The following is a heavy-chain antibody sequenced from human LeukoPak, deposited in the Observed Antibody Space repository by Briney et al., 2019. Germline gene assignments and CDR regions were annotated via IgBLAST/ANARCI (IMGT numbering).Heavy chain of an antibody. Sequence: GGSLRLSCAASGFTFSSYAMSWVRQAPGKGLEWVSAISGSGGSTYHADSVKGRFTISRDNSKNTLYLQMNSLRAEDTAVYYCARDYYGSGTYDYWGQGTLVTVSS. D-gene: IGHD3-10*01. J-gene: IGHJ4*02. V-gene: IGHV3-23*01. CDR2: ISGSGGST. CDR3: ARDYYGSGTYDY. CDR1: GFTFSSYA.